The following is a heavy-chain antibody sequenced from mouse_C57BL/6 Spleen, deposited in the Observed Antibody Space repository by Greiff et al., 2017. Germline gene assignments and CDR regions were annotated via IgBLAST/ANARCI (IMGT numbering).Heavy chain of an antibody. CDR1: GYSFTGYY. CDR3: AVIITTVYWYFDV. J-gene: IGHJ1*03. CDR2: INPSTGGT. V-gene: IGHV1-43*01. Sequence: VQLQQSGPELVKPGASVKISCKASGYSFTGYYMHWVKQSSEKSLEWIGEINPSTGGTSYNQTFKGKATLTVDKSSSTAYMQLKSLTSEDSAVYYCAVIITTVYWYFDVWGTGTTVTVSS. D-gene: IGHD1-1*01.